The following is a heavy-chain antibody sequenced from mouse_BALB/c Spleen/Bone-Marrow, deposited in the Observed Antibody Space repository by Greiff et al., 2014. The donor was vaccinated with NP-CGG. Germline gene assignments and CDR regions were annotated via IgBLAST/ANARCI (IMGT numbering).Heavy chain of an antibody. CDR1: GYTFTSYY. D-gene: IGHD1-2*01. CDR3: TRLSLLRGYFDY. Sequence: VQLQQSGAELVKPGTSVKLSCKASGYTFTSYYIYWVKQRLGQGLKWIGEINPSNGGTNFNEKFKSKATLTVDKSSSTAYMQLSSLTSEDSAVYYCTRLSLLRGYFDYWGQGTTLTVSS. J-gene: IGHJ2*01. V-gene: IGHV1S81*02. CDR2: INPSNGGT.